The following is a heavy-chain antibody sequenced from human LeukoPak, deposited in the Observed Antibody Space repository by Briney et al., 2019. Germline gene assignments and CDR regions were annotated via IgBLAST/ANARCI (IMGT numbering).Heavy chain of an antibody. V-gene: IGHV1-2*02. Sequence: ASVKVSCKASGYTFTGYYMHWVRQAPGQGLEWMGWINPNSGGTKTAQTFQGRVTMTRDKSISTAYMELSRLRSDDTAVYFCARSVVAGSGNFDYWGQGTLVTVSS. J-gene: IGHJ4*02. CDR1: GYTFTGYY. D-gene: IGHD3-22*01. CDR3: ARSVVAGSGNFDY. CDR2: INPNSGGT.